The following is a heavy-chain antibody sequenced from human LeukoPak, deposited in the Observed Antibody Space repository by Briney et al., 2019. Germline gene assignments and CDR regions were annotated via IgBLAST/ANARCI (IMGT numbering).Heavy chain of an antibody. Sequence: AESLKISCQGSGYSFTSCWIGWVRQMPGKGLEWMGIIFPSDSDTRYSPSFQGQVTISADKSITTAYLQWNSLKPSDTAMYYCATVPGYWGQGPLVSVSS. D-gene: IGHD6-19*01. J-gene: IGHJ4*02. CDR1: GYSFTSCW. V-gene: IGHV5-51*01. CDR2: IFPSDSDT. CDR3: ATVPGY.